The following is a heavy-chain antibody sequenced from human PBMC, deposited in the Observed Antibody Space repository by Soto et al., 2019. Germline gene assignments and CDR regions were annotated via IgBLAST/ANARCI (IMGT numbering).Heavy chain of an antibody. CDR2: IRSKANSYAT. CDR3: TRHSYSYGMDV. J-gene: IGHJ6*02. V-gene: IGHV3-73*01. Sequence: GGSLRLSCAASGFTFSGSAMHWVRQASGKGLEWVGRIRSKANSYATAYAASVKGRVTISRDDSKNTASLQMNSLKTADTAVYYCTRHSYSYGMDVWGQGTTVTVSS. CDR1: GFTFSGSA.